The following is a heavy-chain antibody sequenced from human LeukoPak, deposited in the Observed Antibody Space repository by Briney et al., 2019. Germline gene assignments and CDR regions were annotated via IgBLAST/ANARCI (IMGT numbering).Heavy chain of an antibody. J-gene: IGHJ5*02. D-gene: IGHD2-15*01. V-gene: IGHV4-34*01. CDR2: INHSGST. CDR3: ARGPAPLDIRRCGVDP. Sequence: SETLSLTCAVYGGSFSGYYWSWLRQPPGKGLEWIGEINHSGSTNYNPSLKSRVTISVDTSKNQFSLKLSSVTAADTAVYYCARGPAPLDIRRCGVDPWGQGTLVTVSS. CDR1: GGSFSGYY.